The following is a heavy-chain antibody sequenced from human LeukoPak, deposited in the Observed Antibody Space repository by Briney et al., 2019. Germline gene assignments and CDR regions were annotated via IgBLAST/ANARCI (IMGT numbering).Heavy chain of an antibody. D-gene: IGHD2-15*01. Sequence: SLRLSCAAFGFTFDNYAMHWVRQAPGKGLEWVSSISWNSANIAYADSVKGRFTISRDNAKNSLYLQMNSLRPEDMALYYCVKDTSGASQYFQYWGHGTVVTVSS. CDR3: VKDTSGASQYFQY. CDR1: GFTFDNYA. J-gene: IGHJ1*01. V-gene: IGHV3-9*03. CDR2: ISWNSANI.